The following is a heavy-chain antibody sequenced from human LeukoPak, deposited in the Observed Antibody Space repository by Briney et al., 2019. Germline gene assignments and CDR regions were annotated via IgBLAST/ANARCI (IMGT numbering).Heavy chain of an antibody. Sequence: SETLSLTCTVSGGSISSGDYYWSWIRQPPGKGLEWIGYIYYSGSTYYNPSLKSRVTISVDTSKNQFSLKLSSVTAADTAVYYCARGHYYGSGSYYALFDYWGQGTLVTVSS. V-gene: IGHV4-30-4*01. CDR1: GGSISSGDYY. J-gene: IGHJ4*02. CDR2: IYYSGST. CDR3: ARGHYYGSGSYYALFDY. D-gene: IGHD3-10*01.